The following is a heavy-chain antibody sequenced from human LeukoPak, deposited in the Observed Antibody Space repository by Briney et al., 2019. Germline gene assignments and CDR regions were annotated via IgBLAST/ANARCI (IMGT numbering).Heavy chain of an antibody. D-gene: IGHD5-24*01. J-gene: IGHJ5*02. V-gene: IGHV3-7*05. CDR2: IKHDGSEE. CDR3: AGNVEMATLGWFDP. CDR1: GFTFNIFW. Sequence: GGSLRLSCAASGFTFNIFWMSWVRQAPGKGLEWVANIKHDGSEEYYGDSVRGRFTISRDNSKNTLYLQMNSLRAEDTAVYYCAGNVEMATLGWFDPWGQGTLVTVSS.